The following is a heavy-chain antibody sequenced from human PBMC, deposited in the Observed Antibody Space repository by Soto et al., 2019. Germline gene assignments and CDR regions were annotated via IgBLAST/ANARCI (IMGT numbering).Heavy chain of an antibody. Sequence: QVQLPESGPGLVKPSQTLTLTCTVSGGSISSGSFYWSWIRQHPGKGLEWIGHISDSGSSYYNPSLDSRVTISVDTSKNQFSLKLSAVTAADTAVYFCARTTFYDIFTAYYSLFDYWGQGTLVTVSS. V-gene: IGHV4-31*03. D-gene: IGHD3-9*01. CDR1: GGSISSGSFY. CDR3: ARTTFYDIFTAYYSLFDY. J-gene: IGHJ4*02. CDR2: ISDSGSS.